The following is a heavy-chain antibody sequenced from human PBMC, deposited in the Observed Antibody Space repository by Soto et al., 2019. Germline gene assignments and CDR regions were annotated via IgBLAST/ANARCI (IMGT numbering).Heavy chain of an antibody. J-gene: IGHJ4*02. D-gene: IGHD1-1*01. V-gene: IGHV4-39*01. CDR2: IYYSGST. Sequence: PSETLSLTCTVSGGSISSSSYYWGWIRQPPGKGLEWIGSIYYSGSTYYNPSLKSRVTISVDTSKNQFSLKLSSVTAADTAVYYCARHSPNWNGPWFFDYWGQGTLVTVSS. CDR1: GGSISSSSYY. CDR3: ARHSPNWNGPWFFDY.